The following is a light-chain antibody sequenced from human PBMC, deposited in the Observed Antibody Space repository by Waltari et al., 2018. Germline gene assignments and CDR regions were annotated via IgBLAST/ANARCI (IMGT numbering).Light chain of an antibody. CDR3: CSYAGSSFVV. Sequence: QSALTQPASVSGSPGQSITISCTGTSSDVGSYNLVSWYQQHPGQAPKLMIYEVSKRPPGVSHRFSGSQSGNTASLTISGLQAEDEADYYCCSYAGSSFVVFGGGTKLTVL. CDR2: EVS. J-gene: IGLJ2*01. CDR1: SSDVGSYNL. V-gene: IGLV2-23*02.